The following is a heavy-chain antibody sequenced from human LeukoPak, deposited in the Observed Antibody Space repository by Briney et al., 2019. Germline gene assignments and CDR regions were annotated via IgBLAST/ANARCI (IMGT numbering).Heavy chain of an antibody. CDR3: ARDRYCSGGSCLNWFDP. CDR2: IYSGGST. J-gene: IGHJ5*02. V-gene: IGHV3-53*01. D-gene: IGHD2-15*01. CDR1: GFTVSSNY. Sequence: SGGSLRLSCAASGFTVSSNYMSWVRQAPGKGLEWVSVIYSGGSTYYADSVKGRFTISRDNSKNTLYLQMYSLRAEDTAVYYCARDRYCSGGSCLNWFDPWGQGTLVTVSS.